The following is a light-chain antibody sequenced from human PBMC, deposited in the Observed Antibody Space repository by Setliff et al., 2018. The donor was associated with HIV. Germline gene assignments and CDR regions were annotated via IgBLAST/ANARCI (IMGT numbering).Light chain of an antibody. CDR2: YDS. V-gene: IGLV3-21*04. CDR1: NIGSKS. CDR3: QVWDSSSDPPCV. J-gene: IGLJ1*01. Sequence: SYELTQPPSVSVAPGKTARITCGGNNIGSKSVHWYQQKPGQAPVLVIYYDSDRPSGIPERFSGSNSGNTATLTISRVEAGDEADYYCQVWDSSSDPPCVFATGTKVTVL.